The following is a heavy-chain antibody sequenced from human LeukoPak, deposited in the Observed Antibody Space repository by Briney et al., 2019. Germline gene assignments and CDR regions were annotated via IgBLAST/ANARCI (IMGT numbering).Heavy chain of an antibody. V-gene: IGHV3-74*01. CDR1: GFIFSSYW. CDR2: INSDGSST. J-gene: IGHJ4*02. D-gene: IGHD2-21*01. Sequence: GGSLRLSCAASGFIFSSYWMHWVRQAPGKGLVWVSHINSDGSSTSYADSVKGRFTISRDNAKNTLYLQTNSLRAEDTAVYYCARFTHGGDFDYWGQGTLVTVSS. CDR3: ARFTHGGDFDY.